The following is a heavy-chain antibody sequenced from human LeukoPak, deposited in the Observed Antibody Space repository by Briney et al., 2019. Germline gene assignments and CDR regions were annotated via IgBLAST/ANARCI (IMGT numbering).Heavy chain of an antibody. CDR1: GYSFTSYW. CDR2: IYPGDSDT. CDR3: ARPSGVGARAVHAFDI. Sequence: HGESLKISCKGSGYSFTSYWIGWVRQMPGKGLEWMGIIYPGDSDTRYSPSFQGQVTISADKSISTAYLQWSSLKASDTAMYYCARPSGVGARAVHAFDIWGQGTMVTVSS. J-gene: IGHJ3*02. V-gene: IGHV5-51*01. D-gene: IGHD1-26*01.